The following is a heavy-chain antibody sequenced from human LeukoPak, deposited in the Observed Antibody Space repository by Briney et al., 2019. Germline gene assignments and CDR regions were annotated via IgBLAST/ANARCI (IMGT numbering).Heavy chain of an antibody. V-gene: IGHV4-34*01. D-gene: IGHD3-22*01. J-gene: IGHJ5*02. CDR2: INHSGST. CDR3: AVSGDSSGYYRNNNWFDP. Sequence: PSETLSLTCAVYGGSFSGYYWSWIRQPPGKGLEWIGEINHSGSTNYNPSLKSRVTMSVGTFKNQFSLKLSSVTAADTAVYYCAVSGDSSGYYRNNNWFDPWGQGTLVTVTS. CDR1: GGSFSGYY.